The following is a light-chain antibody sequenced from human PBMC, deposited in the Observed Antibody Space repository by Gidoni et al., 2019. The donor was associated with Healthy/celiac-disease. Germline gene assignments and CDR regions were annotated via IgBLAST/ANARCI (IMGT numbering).Light chain of an antibody. CDR2: KAS. CDR1: QSISSW. Sequence: DIQMTHSPSTVSASVGDRVTITCRASQSISSWLAWYQQKPGKAPQLMIYKASRLESGVSSRFSGSGSGTESPLTISSLQPDDFANYYRQQYNSYPYTFGQGTKLEIK. CDR3: QQYNSYPYT. V-gene: IGKV1-5*03. J-gene: IGKJ2*01.